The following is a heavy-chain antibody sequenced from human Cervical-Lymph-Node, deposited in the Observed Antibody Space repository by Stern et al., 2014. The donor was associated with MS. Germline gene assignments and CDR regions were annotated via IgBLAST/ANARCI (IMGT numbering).Heavy chain of an antibody. Sequence: QLQLQESGPGLVRPSETLSLTCSVSGGSISNYYWNWILQPPGKGLEWIGYTDDSGTTDNNPSLKSRVTISVDTSKKQFPLTLRSVTAADTAVYYCARGASMATIYDFDYWGQGTLVTVSS. D-gene: IGHD5-24*01. J-gene: IGHJ4*02. CDR2: TDDSGTT. V-gene: IGHV4-59*12. CDR1: GGSISNYY. CDR3: ARGASMATIYDFDY.